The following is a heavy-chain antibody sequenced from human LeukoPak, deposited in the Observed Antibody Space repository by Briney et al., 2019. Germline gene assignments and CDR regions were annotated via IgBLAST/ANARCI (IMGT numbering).Heavy chain of an antibody. CDR3: ARNPPRTGDFNS. J-gene: IGHJ4*02. D-gene: IGHD7-27*01. CDR2: TIPIFGTA. Sequence: ASVKVSCKASGGTFSSYAISWVRQAPGQGLEWMGGTIPIFGTANYAQKFQGRVTMTRDTSTNTAYMELSALTSEDTAVYYCARNPPRTGDFNSWGQGALVTVSS. CDR1: GGTFSSYA. V-gene: IGHV1-69*05.